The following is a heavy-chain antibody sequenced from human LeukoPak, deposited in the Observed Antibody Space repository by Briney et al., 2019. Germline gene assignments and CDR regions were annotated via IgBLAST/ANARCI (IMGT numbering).Heavy chain of an antibody. CDR2: ISWNSGLL. CDR3: AKDSQGRIVVVPAPINY. D-gene: IGHD2-2*02. CDR1: GFTFDEYA. Sequence: GGSLRLSCAASGFTFDEYAMHWVRQAPGKGLEWVSSISWNSGLLDYADSVKGRFTISRDNSKNTVYMQMNSLRAEDTAVYYCAKDSQGRIVVVPAPINYWGQGTLVTVSS. V-gene: IGHV3-9*01. J-gene: IGHJ4*02.